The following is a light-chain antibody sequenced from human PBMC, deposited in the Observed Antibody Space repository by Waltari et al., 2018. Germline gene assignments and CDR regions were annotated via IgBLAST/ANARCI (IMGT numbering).Light chain of an antibody. CDR1: QSINNW. CDR3: QQYNDYSST. V-gene: IGKV1-5*03. CDR2: KAS. Sequence: DIQMTQSPSTLSASAGDRVTITCRASQSINNWLAWYQKKPGKAPKLLIYKASSLESGVPSRFSDSGSGTEFTLTISSLQPDDFATYYCQQYNDYSSTFGGGTKVEIK. J-gene: IGKJ4*01.